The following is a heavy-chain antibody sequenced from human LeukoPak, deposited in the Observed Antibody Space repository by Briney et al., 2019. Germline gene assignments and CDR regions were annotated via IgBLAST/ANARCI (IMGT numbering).Heavy chain of an antibody. J-gene: IGHJ4*02. CDR2: ISGSGGTT. CDR1: GFTFSSYA. D-gene: IGHD3-22*01. V-gene: IGHV3-23*01. Sequence: GGSLRLSCAASGFTFSSYAMSWVRQAPGKGLEWVSAISGSGGTTYYADSVKGRFTISRDNSKNTLYLQMNSLRAEDTAVYYCAKSSIVVVITGYIDYWGQGTLVTVSS. CDR3: AKSSIVVVITGYIDY.